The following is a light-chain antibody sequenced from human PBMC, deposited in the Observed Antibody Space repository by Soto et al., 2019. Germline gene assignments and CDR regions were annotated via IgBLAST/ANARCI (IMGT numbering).Light chain of an antibody. Sequence: EIVLTQSPGTLSVSPGERVTLSCRASQKIARDYLAWYQQKPGQAPRLLIYGVSRRASGIPAKFSGSGSGTEFSLTSSGLDREDLAGYYCQQYDSSPGTFGQGTNLDIK. CDR1: QKIARDY. CDR3: QQYDSSPGT. CDR2: GVS. V-gene: IGKV3-20*01. J-gene: IGKJ2*01.